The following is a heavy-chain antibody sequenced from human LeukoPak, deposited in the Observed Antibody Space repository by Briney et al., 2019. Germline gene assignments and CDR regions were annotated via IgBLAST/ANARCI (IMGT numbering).Heavy chain of an antibody. Sequence: GGSLRFSCAVSGFSLTNHAVTWVRQAPGKGLEWVSLVTGNGGTYYADSVKGRFILSRDNSKNTVYLQMSSLRAEDTATYYCAKDYCRDGNCPFPFLDSWGQGILVTVSS. J-gene: IGHJ4*02. CDR1: GFSLTNHA. CDR3: AKDYCRDGNCPFPFLDS. V-gene: IGHV3-23*01. D-gene: IGHD2-15*01. CDR2: VTGNGGT.